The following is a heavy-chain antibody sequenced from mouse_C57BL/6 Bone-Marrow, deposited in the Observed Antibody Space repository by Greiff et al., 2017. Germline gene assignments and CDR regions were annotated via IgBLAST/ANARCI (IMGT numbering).Heavy chain of an antibody. CDR3: ARGGLRRGRYFDD. CDR2: IYPRSGNT. V-gene: IGHV1-81*01. CDR1: GYTFTSYG. J-gene: IGHJ2*01. Sequence: VKLQESGAELARPGASVKLSCKASGYTFTSYGISWVKQRTGQGLEWIGEIYPRSGNTYYNEKFKGKATLTADKSSSTAYMELRSLTSEDSAVYFCARGGLRRGRYFDDWGQGTTLTVSS. D-gene: IGHD2-4*01.